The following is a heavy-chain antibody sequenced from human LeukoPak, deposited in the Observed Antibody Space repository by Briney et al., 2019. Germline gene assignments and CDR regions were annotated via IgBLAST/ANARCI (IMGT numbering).Heavy chain of an antibody. D-gene: IGHD3-10*01. CDR2: IIPIFGTA. V-gene: IGHV1-69*01. CDR3: ARGDGELGWFDP. J-gene: IGHJ5*02. Sequence: SVKVSCKASGGTFSSYAISWVRQAPGQGLEWMGGIIPIFGTANYAQKFQGRVTITADESTSTAYVELSSLRSEDTAVYYCARGDGELGWFDPWGQGTLVTVSS. CDR1: GGTFSSYA.